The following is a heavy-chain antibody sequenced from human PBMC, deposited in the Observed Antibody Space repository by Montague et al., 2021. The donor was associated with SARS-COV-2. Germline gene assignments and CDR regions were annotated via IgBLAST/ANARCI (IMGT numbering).Heavy chain of an antibody. CDR3: TRGIDSYKTGY. D-gene: IGHD6-13*01. CDR2: LFHIDTA. Sequence: SETLSLTCTVSDGSVISTYPHWHWVRQSPGRGLEWIGGYLFHIDTADYNASLRGRVTISVDTSKHQFSLKLTSVTAADTAVYYCTRGIDSYKTGYWGQGIQVTVSS. V-gene: IGHV4-61*01. J-gene: IGHJ4*02. CDR1: DGSVISTYPH.